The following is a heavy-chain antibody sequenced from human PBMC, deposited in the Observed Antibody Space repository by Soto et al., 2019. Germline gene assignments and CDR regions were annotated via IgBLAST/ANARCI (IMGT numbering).Heavy chain of an antibody. Sequence: QVQLVESGGVVVQPGRSLRLSCAASGFTFSSYAMHWVRQAPGKGLEWVAVISYDGSNKYYADSVKGRFTISRDNSKNTLYLQMNSQRAEYTAVYYFARERSLDILGQGTVVTGSS. CDR1: GFTFSSYA. CDR2: ISYDGSNK. V-gene: IGHV3-30-3*01. J-gene: IGHJ3*02. D-gene: IGHD4-17*01. CDR3: ARERSLDI.